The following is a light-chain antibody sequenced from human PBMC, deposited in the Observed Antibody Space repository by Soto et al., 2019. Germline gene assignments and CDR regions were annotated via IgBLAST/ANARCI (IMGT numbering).Light chain of an antibody. CDR1: SSDAGAFGF. CDR2: YTS. J-gene: IGLJ3*02. V-gene: IGLV2-11*01. CDR3: CSYASSATWV. Sequence: QSALAQPRSVSGSPGQSVTISCTRTSSDAGAFGFVSWFQQHPGKAPKLIMYYTSERPSGVPDRFSGSKSGNTVSLTISGLQAEDEADYYCCSYASSATWVFGGGTKLTVL.